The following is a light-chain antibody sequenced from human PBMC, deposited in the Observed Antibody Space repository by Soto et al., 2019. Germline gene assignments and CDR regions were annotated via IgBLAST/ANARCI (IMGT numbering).Light chain of an antibody. CDR1: RSDVGGYNY. CDR2: DVT. CDR3: CSYAGSYTFVV. Sequence: QSALTQPRSVSGSPGQSVTISCTGTRSDVGGYNYVSWYQQRPGKVPKLMIYDVTQRPSGVPDRFSGSKSGNTASLTISGLQAEDEADYYCCSYAGSYTFVVFGGGTKVTVL. V-gene: IGLV2-11*01. J-gene: IGLJ2*01.